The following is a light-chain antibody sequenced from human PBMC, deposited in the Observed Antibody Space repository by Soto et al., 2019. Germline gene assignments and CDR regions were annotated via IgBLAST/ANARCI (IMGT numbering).Light chain of an antibody. CDR2: GAS. CDR1: QSVGRNY. J-gene: IGKJ5*01. Sequence: TQSPGTLSLSQGERATLSCRASQSVGRNYLAWFQQKSGQAPRLVIYGASSRAAGIPDRLSGSGSGTDFTLTISRLEPEDFAVYYCQQYATSPITFGQGTRLEIK. CDR3: QQYATSPIT. V-gene: IGKV3-20*01.